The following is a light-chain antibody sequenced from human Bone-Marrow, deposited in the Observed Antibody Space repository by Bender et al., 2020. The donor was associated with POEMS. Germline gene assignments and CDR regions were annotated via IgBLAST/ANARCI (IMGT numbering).Light chain of an antibody. J-gene: IGLJ3*02. CDR3: SAWEDSLGGWV. Sequence: QSVVTQPPSLSEAPRQRVTISCSGSSSNIGNHVVNWYQQLAGEAPKLLIHYDDLLTAGVSDRFSASKSGTAASVGSSEVETEDQASYYCSAWEDSLGGWVFGGGTKLTVL. V-gene: IGLV1-36*01. CDR2: YDD. CDR1: SSNIGNHV.